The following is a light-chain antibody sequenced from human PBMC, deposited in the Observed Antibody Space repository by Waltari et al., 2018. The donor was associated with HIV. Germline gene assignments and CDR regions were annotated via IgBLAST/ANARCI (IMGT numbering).Light chain of an antibody. J-gene: IGKJ2*01. Sequence: DIVMTQSPESLAVSLGERTTINCNSSQSLLYTSTNKRYLAWYQQKPGQPPKLLIYWASTRESGVPDRFSGSGSGTDFTLTISSLQAEDVAIYYCQQYYTTPYTFGQGTRLEIK. CDR2: WAS. V-gene: IGKV4-1*01. CDR3: QQYYTTPYT. CDR1: QSLLYTSTNKRY.